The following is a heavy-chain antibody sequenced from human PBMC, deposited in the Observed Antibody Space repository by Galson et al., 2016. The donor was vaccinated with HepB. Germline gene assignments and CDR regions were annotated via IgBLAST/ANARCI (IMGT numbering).Heavy chain of an antibody. J-gene: IGHJ6*02. CDR1: GFTFSSYA. V-gene: IGHV3-23*01. D-gene: IGHD3-22*01. Sequence: SLRLPCAASGFTFSSYAMNWVRQAPGKGLEWVSGISGSGGSTYYEDYVKGRFTISRDNSKNTLYLQMNSLRAEDTAVYYCAKMPPLDLGMGESSGYPHYGMDVWGQGTTVTVSS. CDR3: AKMPPLDLGMGESSGYPHYGMDV. CDR2: ISGSGGST.